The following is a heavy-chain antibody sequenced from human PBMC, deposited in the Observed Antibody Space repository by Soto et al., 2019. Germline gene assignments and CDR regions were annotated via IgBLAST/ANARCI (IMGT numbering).Heavy chain of an antibody. J-gene: IGHJ6*02. V-gene: IGHV4-4*07. D-gene: IGHD3-10*01. Sequence: PSETLSLTCTVSGDSIRNFYWSWIRQPAGKGLEWIGRIYSSGSTDYNASLKSRVSMSVDTSKNQFSLKLSSVTAADTAVYYCARYPRYGSGSYYYYYGMDVWGQGTTVTVSS. CDR3: ARYPRYGSGSYYYYYGMDV. CDR1: GDSIRNFY. CDR2: IYSSGST.